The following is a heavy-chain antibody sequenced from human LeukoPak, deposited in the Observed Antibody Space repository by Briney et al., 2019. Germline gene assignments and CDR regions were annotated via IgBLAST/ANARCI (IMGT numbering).Heavy chain of an antibody. Sequence: GTSLRLSYVASGFTFRNYAMHWIRQAPGKGLEWVAVISYDGSNKYYADSVKGRFTISRDNSKNTLYLQMNSLRAEDTAVYYCARNDYGDYYFDYWGQGTLVTVSS. J-gene: IGHJ4*02. CDR3: ARNDYGDYYFDY. V-gene: IGHV3-30-3*01. CDR1: GFTFRNYA. CDR2: ISYDGSNK. D-gene: IGHD4-17*01.